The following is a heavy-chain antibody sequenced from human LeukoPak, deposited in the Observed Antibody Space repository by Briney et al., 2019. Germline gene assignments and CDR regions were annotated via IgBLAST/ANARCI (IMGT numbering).Heavy chain of an antibody. J-gene: IGHJ6*03. CDR2: IIPIFGTA. Sequence: SVKVSCKASGGTFSSYAISWVRQAPGQGLEWMGGIIPIFGTANYAQKFQGRVTITTDESTSTAYMELSSLRSEDTAVYYCTVRDCSSASCPHYYYYYYMDVWGKRTTVTVSS. CDR3: TVRDCSSASCPHYYYYYYMDV. D-gene: IGHD2-2*01. CDR1: GGTFSSYA. V-gene: IGHV1-69*05.